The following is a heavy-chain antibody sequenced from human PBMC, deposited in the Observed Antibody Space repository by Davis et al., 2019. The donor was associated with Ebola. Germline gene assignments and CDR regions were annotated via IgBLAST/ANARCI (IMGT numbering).Heavy chain of an antibody. Sequence: GESLKISCAASGFTFSSYAMSWVRQAPGKGLGWVSAISGSGGSTYYADSVKGRFTISRDNSKNTLYLQMNSLRAEDTAVYYCAKVELWFDPWGQGTLVTVSS. CDR2: ISGSGGST. D-gene: IGHD3-10*01. J-gene: IGHJ5*02. V-gene: IGHV3-23*01. CDR1: GFTFSSYA. CDR3: AKVELWFDP.